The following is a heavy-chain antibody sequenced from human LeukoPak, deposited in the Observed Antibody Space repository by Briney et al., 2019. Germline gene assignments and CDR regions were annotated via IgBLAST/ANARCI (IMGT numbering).Heavy chain of an antibody. Sequence: SGPTLVNPTQTLTLTCTFAGFSLSTSGMRVSWIRQPPGKALAWLARIDWDDDKFYSTSLKTRLIISKDTSKNQVVLTMTNMDPVDTATYYCARTPGSGAAVLAFFDYWGQGTLVTVSS. D-gene: IGHD2-8*02. CDR3: ARTPGSGAAVLAFFDY. CDR1: GFSLSTSGMR. CDR2: IDWDDDK. J-gene: IGHJ4*02. V-gene: IGHV2-70*04.